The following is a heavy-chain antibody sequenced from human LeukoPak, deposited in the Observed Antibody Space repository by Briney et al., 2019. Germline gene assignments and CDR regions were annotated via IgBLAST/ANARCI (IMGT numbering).Heavy chain of an antibody. CDR1: GFTFNRYW. CDR3: VRDDGNRTGSTYFDAFDI. D-gene: IGHD3-9*01. Sequence: GGSLRLSCVASGFTFNRYWMIWVRQAPGKGLEWVANVNRDGNEKHYVDSVEGRFTISRHNAKNSLYLQMNTLRNEDTAVYYCVRDDGNRTGSTYFDAFDIWGRGTLVTVSS. V-gene: IGHV3-7*03. CDR2: VNRDGNEK. J-gene: IGHJ3*02.